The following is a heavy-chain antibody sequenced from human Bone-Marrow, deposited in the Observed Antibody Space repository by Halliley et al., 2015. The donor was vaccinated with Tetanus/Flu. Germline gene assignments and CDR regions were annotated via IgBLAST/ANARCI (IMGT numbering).Heavy chain of an antibody. J-gene: IGHJ5*01. Sequence: SLRLSCAASGFTFSDYAMHWVRQSPAKGLEWVAAISGSGDNTYYADSVKGRFTMSSDNSKNTVYLQMDSLRADDTAVYYCAKSKPRAARELGRNWFDFWGQGILVHVSS. CDR1: GFTFSDYA. CDR3: AKSKPRAARELGRNWFDF. D-gene: IGHD1-26*01. V-gene: IGHV3-23*01. CDR2: ISGSGDNT.